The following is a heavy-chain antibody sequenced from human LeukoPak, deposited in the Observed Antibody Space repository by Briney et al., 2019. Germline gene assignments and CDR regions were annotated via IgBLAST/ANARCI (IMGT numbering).Heavy chain of an antibody. CDR2: IYTSGST. CDR1: GGSMSSYY. V-gene: IGHV4-4*07. J-gene: IGHJ6*03. CDR3: ARARFVEPHYYYYMDV. Sequence: SETLSLTCTVSGGSMSSYYWSWIRQPAGKGLEWIGRIYTSGSTNYNPSLKSRVTISVDTSKNQFSLKLSSVTAADTAVYYCARARFVEPHYYYYMDVWGKGTTVTISS. D-gene: IGHD3-10*02.